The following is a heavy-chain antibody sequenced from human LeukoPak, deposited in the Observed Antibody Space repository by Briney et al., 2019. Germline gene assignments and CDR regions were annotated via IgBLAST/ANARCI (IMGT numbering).Heavy chain of an antibody. D-gene: IGHD1-26*01. J-gene: IGHJ6*02. CDR3: AKDLLGGDSGSYYEVGELGMDV. CDR2: ISYDGSNK. CDR1: GFTFSSYG. V-gene: IGHV3-30*18. Sequence: GRSLRLSCAVSGFTFSSYGMHWVRQAPGKGLEWVAVISYDGSNKYYADSVKGRFTISRDKSKNTLYLQMNSPRAEDTAVYYCAKDLLGGDSGSYYEVGELGMDVWGQGTTVTVSS.